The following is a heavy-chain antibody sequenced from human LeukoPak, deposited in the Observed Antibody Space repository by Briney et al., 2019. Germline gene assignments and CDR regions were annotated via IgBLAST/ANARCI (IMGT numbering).Heavy chain of an antibody. D-gene: IGHD5-12*01. J-gene: IGHJ4*02. CDR2: INPSGGST. CDR1: GYTFTSYA. CDR3: ARDGYALDY. Sequence: ASVKVSCKASGYTFTSYAMNWVRQAPGQGLEWMGIINPSGGSTSYAQKFQGRVTMTRDMSTSTVYMELSSLRSEDTAVYYCARDGYALDYWGQGTLVTVSS. V-gene: IGHV1-46*01.